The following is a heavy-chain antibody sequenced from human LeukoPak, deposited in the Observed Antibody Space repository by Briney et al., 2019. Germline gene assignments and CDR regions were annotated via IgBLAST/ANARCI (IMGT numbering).Heavy chain of an antibody. CDR3: ASADSGRNSFGP. J-gene: IGHJ5*02. CDR2: INSDGSSI. CDR1: GFTFSSHW. Sequence: GGSLRLSCAASGFTFSSHWMHWVRQAPGKGLVWVSRINSDGSSISYADSVKGRFTISRDSSKNTLFLQMNSLRFEDTATYYCASADSGRNSFGPWGQGTLVTVSS. D-gene: IGHD6-19*01. V-gene: IGHV3-74*01.